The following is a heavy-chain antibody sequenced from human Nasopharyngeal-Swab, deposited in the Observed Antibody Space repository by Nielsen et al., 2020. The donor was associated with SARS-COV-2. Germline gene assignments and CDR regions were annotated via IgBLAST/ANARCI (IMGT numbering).Heavy chain of an antibody. CDR3: ARDPPARRYYGSGTYGMDV. Sequence: ASVKVSCKASGYTFTSLGISWVRQAPGQGLEWMGWISVYNGNTNYAQKFQGRVTMTTDTSTTTAYMELRSLRSDDTAVYYCARDPPARRYYGSGTYGMDVWGQGTTVTVSS. D-gene: IGHD3-10*01. J-gene: IGHJ6*02. CDR2: ISVYNGNT. CDR1: GYTFTSLG. V-gene: IGHV1-18*01.